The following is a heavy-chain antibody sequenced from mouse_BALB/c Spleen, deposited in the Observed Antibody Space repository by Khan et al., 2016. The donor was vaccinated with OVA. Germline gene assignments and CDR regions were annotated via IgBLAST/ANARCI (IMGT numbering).Heavy chain of an antibody. D-gene: IGHD2-4*01. J-gene: IGHJ3*01. CDR1: GFSLTSYG. V-gene: IGHV2-2*02. Sequence: QVQLKESGPGLVQPSQSLSITCKVSGFSLTSYGVHWVRQSPGKGLEWLGVIWSGGSTDYNEAFISRLSISKDNSKSQVFFKMNSLQGNDTAISYCARKYDYDEGLAYWGQGTLVTVSA. CDR3: ARKYDYDEGLAY. CDR2: IWSGGST.